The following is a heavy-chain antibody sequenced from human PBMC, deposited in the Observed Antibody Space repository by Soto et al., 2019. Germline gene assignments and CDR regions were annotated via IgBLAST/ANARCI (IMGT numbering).Heavy chain of an antibody. J-gene: IGHJ6*03. V-gene: IGHV4-39*01. CDR2: FYYSGPS. CDR1: DGSISSSGFY. Sequence: SETLSLTCTVSDGSISSSGFYWGWIRQPPGKGLEWIGSFYYSGPSYYSPSLKSRVTMSVDTSTSQLSLKLSSVTAADTAVYYCARHDYFYMDVWGKGTTVTVSS. CDR3: ARHDYFYMDV.